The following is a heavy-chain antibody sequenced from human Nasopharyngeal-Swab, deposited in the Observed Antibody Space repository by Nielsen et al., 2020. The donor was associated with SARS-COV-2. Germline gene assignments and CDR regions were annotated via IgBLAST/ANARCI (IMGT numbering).Heavy chain of an antibody. V-gene: IGHV1-58*01. Sequence: SVKVSCKASGFTFTSSAVQWVRQARGQRLEWIGWIVVGSGNTNYAQKFQERVTITRDMSTSTAYMELRSLRSDDTAVYYCARDQDVLDDTIFGVYDYWGQGTLVTVSS. J-gene: IGHJ4*02. CDR3: ARDQDVLDDTIFGVYDY. CDR1: GFTFTSSA. D-gene: IGHD3-3*01. CDR2: IVVGSGNT.